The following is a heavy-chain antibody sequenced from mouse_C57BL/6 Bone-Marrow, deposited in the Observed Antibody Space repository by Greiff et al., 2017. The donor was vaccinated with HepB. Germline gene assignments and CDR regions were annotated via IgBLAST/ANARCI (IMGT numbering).Heavy chain of an antibody. D-gene: IGHD1-1*01. V-gene: IGHV1-81*01. CDR2: IYPRSGNT. CDR3: ARPDYYGSSHWYFDV. CDR1: GYTFTSYG. J-gene: IGHJ1*03. Sequence: VKLQESGAELARPGASVKLSCKASGYTFTSYGISWVKQRTGQGLEWIGEIYPRSGNTYYNEKFKGKATLTADKSSSTAYMELRSLTSEDSAVYFCARPDYYGSSHWYFDVWGTGTTVTVSS.